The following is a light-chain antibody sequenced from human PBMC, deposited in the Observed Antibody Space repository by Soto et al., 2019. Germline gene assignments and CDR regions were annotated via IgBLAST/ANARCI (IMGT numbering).Light chain of an antibody. V-gene: IGKV3-15*01. J-gene: IGKJ1*01. CDR3: QQYNIWPPWT. CDR2: GAS. Sequence: EIVMTQAPATLSVSPGERATLSCRASQSVSVNLAWYQQKPGQAPRLLIYGASTRATGIPARYSGSGSGTEFTLTISSLQSEDFAFFYCQQYNIWPPWTFGQGTKVEIK. CDR1: QSVSVN.